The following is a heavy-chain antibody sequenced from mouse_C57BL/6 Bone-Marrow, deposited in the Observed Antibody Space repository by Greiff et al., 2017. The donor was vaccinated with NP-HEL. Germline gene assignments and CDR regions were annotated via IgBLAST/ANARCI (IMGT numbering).Heavy chain of an antibody. D-gene: IGHD1-1*01. CDR1: DSEVFPIAY. CDR3: ARAFNYYGSSYEDWYFDV. V-gene: IGHV15-2*01. Sequence: QVQLQQSGSELRSPGSSVKLSCKDFDSEVFPIAYMSWVRQKPGHGFEWIGGILPSIGRTIYGEKFEDKATLDADTLSNTAYLELNSLTSEDSAIYYCARAFNYYGSSYEDWYFDVWGTGTTVTVSS. J-gene: IGHJ1*03. CDR2: ILPSIGRT.